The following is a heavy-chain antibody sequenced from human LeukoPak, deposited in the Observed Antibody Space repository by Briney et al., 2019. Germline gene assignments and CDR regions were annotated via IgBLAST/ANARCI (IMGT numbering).Heavy chain of an antibody. D-gene: IGHD6-13*01. J-gene: IGHJ4*02. V-gene: IGHV3-23*01. CDR1: GFIFSNYA. CDR2: VNGAGDGA. Sequence: GGSLRLSCAASGFIFSNYAMTWVRQAPGKGLEWVSTVNGAGDGAFYADSVKGRFTISRDNSKNTLYLQMNSLRAEDTAVYYCARGYLEQQVWGQGTLVTVSS. CDR3: ARGYLEQQV.